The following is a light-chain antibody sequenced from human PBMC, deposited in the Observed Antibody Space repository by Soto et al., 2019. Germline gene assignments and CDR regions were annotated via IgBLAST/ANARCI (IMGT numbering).Light chain of an antibody. J-gene: IGLJ7*01. V-gene: IGLV2-14*03. Sequence: QSALTQPASVSGSPGQSIAISCTGTSSDVGSYNSVSWYQQYPGKAPKLMIHDVNNRPSGISDRFSGSKSGNTASLTISGPLSEHEAVYYSSSFTPRPSYVFGPGTQL. CDR3: SSFTPRPSYV. CDR2: DVN. CDR1: SSDVGSYNS.